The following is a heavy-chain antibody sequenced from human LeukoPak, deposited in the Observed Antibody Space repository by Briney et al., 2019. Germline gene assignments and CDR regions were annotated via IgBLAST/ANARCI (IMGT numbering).Heavy chain of an antibody. CDR3: ARAVAGGGYSYGFDY. Sequence: SQTLSLTCAISGDSVSSNSGAWNWIRQSPSRGLEWLGRTYYRSKWYNDYAVSVKSRIIINPDTAKNQFSLQLNSVTPEDTAVYCCARAVAGGGYSYGFDYWGQGTLVTVSS. J-gene: IGHJ4*02. CDR2: TYYRSKWYN. CDR1: GDSVSSNSGA. V-gene: IGHV6-1*01. D-gene: IGHD2-21*02.